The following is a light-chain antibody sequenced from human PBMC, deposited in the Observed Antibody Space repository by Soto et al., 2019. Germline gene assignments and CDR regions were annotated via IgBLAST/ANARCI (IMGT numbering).Light chain of an antibody. CDR2: GAS. CDR1: QSVSSTY. CDR3: QHYGWSSRT. V-gene: IGKV3-20*01. Sequence: EIVLTQSPGTLSLSPGERATLSCRASQSVSSTYLAWYQKKPGQAPRLLIYGASSRATGIPDRFSGSGSGTDFTLTISRLEPEDFAVYYCQHYGWSSRTFGQGTKVEIK. J-gene: IGKJ1*01.